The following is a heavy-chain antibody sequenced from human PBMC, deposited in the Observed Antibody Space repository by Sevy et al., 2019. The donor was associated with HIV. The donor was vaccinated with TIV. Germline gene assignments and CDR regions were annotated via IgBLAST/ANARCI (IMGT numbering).Heavy chain of an antibody. CDR2: IYPGDSDT. D-gene: IGHD3-22*01. CDR3: ARQGRHYYDSSGYYFVEP. V-gene: IGHV5-51*01. CDR1: GYSFTNYW. J-gene: IGHJ3*01. Sequence: GESLKISCKGSGYSFTNYWIGWVRQMPGKGLEWMGIIYPGDSDTRYSPSFQGQVTISADKSISTAYLQWSSLKASDTAMYYCARQGRHYYDSSGYYFVEPWGQGTMVTVSS.